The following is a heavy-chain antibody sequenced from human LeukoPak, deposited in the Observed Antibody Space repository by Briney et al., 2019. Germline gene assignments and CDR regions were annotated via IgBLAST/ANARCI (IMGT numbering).Heavy chain of an antibody. CDR3: ATKGRGGITILLYGMDV. D-gene: IGHD3-10*01. CDR1: GYTLTELS. Sequence: ASVRVSCKVSGYTLTELSMHWVRQAPGKGLEWMGGFDPEDGETIYAQKFQGRVTMTEDTSTDTAYMALSSLRSEDTAVYSCATKGRGGITILLYGMDVWGQGTTVTVSS. V-gene: IGHV1-24*01. CDR2: FDPEDGET. J-gene: IGHJ6*02.